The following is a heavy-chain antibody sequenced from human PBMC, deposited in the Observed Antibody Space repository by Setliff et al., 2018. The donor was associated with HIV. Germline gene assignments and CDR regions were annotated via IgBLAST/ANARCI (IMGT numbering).Heavy chain of an antibody. Sequence: LSLTCTVSGGSIGGYYWSWIRQHPGKGLEWIGFISYSGAAYYNPSLKSRVTISVETSKNQFSLKLSSVIAADTAVYYCARVGFGDSDAFDIWGQGTMVTVS. V-gene: IGHV4-31*03. D-gene: IGHD3-16*01. J-gene: IGHJ3*02. CDR2: ISYSGAA. CDR1: GGSIGGYY. CDR3: ARVGFGDSDAFDI.